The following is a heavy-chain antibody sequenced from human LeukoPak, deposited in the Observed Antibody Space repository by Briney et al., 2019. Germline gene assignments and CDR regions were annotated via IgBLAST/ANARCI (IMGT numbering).Heavy chain of an antibody. CDR1: GFTFSSYG. CDR3: AKDSHWILFDD. Sequence: GGSLRLPCAASGFTFSSYGMSWVRQAPGKGLEWVSGIGGSGTRTYYADSVKGRFTISRDNSKNTLYLQMNSLRDEDTAVYYCAKDSHWILFDDWGQGTLVTVSS. J-gene: IGHJ4*02. V-gene: IGHV3-23*01. D-gene: IGHD2-2*03. CDR2: IGGSGTRT.